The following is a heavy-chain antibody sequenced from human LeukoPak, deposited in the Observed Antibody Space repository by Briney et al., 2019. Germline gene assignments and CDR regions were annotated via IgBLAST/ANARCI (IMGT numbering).Heavy chain of an antibody. D-gene: IGHD3-3*01. V-gene: IGHV1-18*01. J-gene: IGHJ4*02. CDR3: ARVISSYYGFWSGYYRPHYFDY. Sequence: ASVKVSCKASGYTFTSYGISWVRQAPGQGLEWMGWISAYNGNTNYAQKLQGRVTMTTDTSTSTAYMEVRSLRSDDTAVYYCARVISSYYGFWSGYYRPHYFDYWGQGTPVTVSS. CDR2: ISAYNGNT. CDR1: GYTFTSYG.